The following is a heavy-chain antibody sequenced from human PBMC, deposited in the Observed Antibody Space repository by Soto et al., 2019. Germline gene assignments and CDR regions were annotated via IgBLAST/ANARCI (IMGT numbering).Heavy chain of an antibody. CDR1: GFSLSTTSVG. CDR3: AHSKTSGMRYYFDY. J-gene: IGHJ4*02. CDR2: LYWDDDK. Sequence: QITLKESGPTLVKPTQTLTLTCTFSGFSLSTTSVGVGWIRQPPGAALEGLALLYWDDDKLYSPSLKRRLTITKDTSKNQVVLTLTNMDPVDTATYYCAHSKTSGMRYYFDYWGQGTLVTVSS. V-gene: IGHV2-5*02.